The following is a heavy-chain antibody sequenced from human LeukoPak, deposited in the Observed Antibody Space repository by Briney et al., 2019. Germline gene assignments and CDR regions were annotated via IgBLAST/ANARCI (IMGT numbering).Heavy chain of an antibody. CDR3: AREGYCTNGVCYTAFDI. J-gene: IGHJ3*02. CDR2: IYTSGST. D-gene: IGHD2-8*01. CDR1: GGSPSSYY. Sequence: SETLSLTCTDSGGSPSSYYWSWIRQPAGKGLEWVGRIYTSGSTNYNPSLKSRVTISVDKSKSQFSLKLSSVTAADTAVYYCAREGYCTNGVCYTAFDIWGQGTMVTVSS. V-gene: IGHV4-4*07.